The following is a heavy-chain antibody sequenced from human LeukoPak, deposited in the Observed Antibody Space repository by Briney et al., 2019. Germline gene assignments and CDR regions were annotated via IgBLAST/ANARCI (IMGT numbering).Heavy chain of an antibody. V-gene: IGHV3-23*01. CDR1: GFTFSSYA. CDR3: AKGNVIVVVDYI. Sequence: GGSLRLSCAASGFTFSSYAMSWVRQAAGKGLEWVSGLSGCGSSIYYAGSVKGRFTISRDNSKNTLYLQMNSLRAEDTAIYYCAKGNVIVVVDYIGGQGTLATVSS. CDR2: LSGCGSSI. J-gene: IGHJ4*02. D-gene: IGHD3-22*01.